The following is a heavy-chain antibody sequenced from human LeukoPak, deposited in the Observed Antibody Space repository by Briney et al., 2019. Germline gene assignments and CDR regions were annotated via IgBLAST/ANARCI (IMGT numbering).Heavy chain of an antibody. V-gene: IGHV3-53*01. D-gene: IGHD7-27*01. CDR2: VYSGGNT. CDR1: GFTVSNSY. J-gene: IGHJ4*02. CDR3: AKTGGPWD. Sequence: GGSLRLSCAASGFTVSNSYMSWVRQAPGRGLEWVSVVYSGGNTYYTDSVKGRFTISRDNSKNTLYLQMNSLRADDTAVYYCAKTGGPWDWGQGTLVTVSS.